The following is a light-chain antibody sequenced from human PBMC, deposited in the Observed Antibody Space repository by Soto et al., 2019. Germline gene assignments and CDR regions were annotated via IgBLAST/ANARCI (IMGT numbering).Light chain of an antibody. V-gene: IGKV1-39*01. J-gene: IGKJ1*01. CDR3: QHSYGTPRT. CDR1: QSISTY. Sequence: DIQMTQSPSSLSASVGDRVTITCRASQSISTYLNWYQHKPGKAPKVLIYAVSSLQSGVPSRFSGSGSGTDFTLTITSLQPEDSATYYCQHSYGTPRTFGQGTKAEIQ. CDR2: AVS.